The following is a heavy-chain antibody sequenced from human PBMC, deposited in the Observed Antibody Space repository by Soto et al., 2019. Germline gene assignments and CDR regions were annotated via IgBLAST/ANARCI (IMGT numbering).Heavy chain of an antibody. CDR2: ISAYNGNT. J-gene: IGHJ5*02. V-gene: IGHV1-18*01. Sequence: GASVKVSCKASGYTFTSYGISWVRQAPGQGLEWMGWISAYNGNTNYAQKLQARVTMTTDTSTSTAYMELRSLRSDDTAVYYCARGPSTNFGVVIIGLNWFDPWGQGTLVTVSS. CDR3: ARGPSTNFGVVIIGLNWFDP. CDR1: GYTFTSYG. D-gene: IGHD3-3*01.